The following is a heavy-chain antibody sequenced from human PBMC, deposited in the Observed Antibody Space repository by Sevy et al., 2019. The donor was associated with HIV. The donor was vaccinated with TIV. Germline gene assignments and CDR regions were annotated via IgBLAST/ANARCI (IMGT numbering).Heavy chain of an antibody. CDR2: IRSKAYGGTT. J-gene: IGHJ6*03. D-gene: IGHD3-10*01. V-gene: IGHV3-49*04. Sequence: GGSLRLSCTTSGFTFGDHAMSWVRQAPGKGLEWVGFIRSKAYGGTTEDAASVKGRFTISRDDSKSIACLQLDSLKTEDTAVYYCARGPVRGFSGGKYYYLDVWGKGTTVTVSS. CDR3: ARGPVRGFSGGKYYYLDV. CDR1: GFTFGDHA.